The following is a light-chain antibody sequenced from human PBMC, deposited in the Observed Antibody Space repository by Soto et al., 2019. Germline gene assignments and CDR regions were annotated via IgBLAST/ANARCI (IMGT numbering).Light chain of an antibody. CDR3: CSYAGSSSSI. CDR1: SSDVGTYNL. V-gene: IGLV2-23*02. Sequence: QSVLTQPASVSGSPGQSLTISCSGTSSDVGTYNLVSWYQQYPGKAPRLMIYEVTKRPSGVSNRFSGSKSGNTASLTISGLQPEDEADYYCCSYAGSSSSIFGTGTKLTVL. CDR2: EVT. J-gene: IGLJ1*01.